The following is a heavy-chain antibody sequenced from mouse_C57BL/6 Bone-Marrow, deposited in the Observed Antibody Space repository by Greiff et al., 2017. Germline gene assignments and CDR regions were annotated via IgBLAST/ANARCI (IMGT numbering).Heavy chain of an antibody. V-gene: IGHV1-50*01. CDR3: ARFYGNYCFDY. CDR1: GYTFTSYW. CDR2: IDPSDSYT. Sequence: QVQLKESGAELVKPGASVKLSCKASGYTFTSYWMQWVKQRPGQGLEWIGEIDPSDSYTNYNQKFKGKATLTVDTSSSTAYMQLSSLTSEDSAVYYCARFYGNYCFDYWGQGTTLTVSS. J-gene: IGHJ2*01. D-gene: IGHD2-1*01.